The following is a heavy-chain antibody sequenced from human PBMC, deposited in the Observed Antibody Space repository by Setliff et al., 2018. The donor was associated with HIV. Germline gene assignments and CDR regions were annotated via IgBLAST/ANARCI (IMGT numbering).Heavy chain of an antibody. J-gene: IGHJ5*01. D-gene: IGHD4-4*01. CDR1: GYSISSGYY. Sequence: SETLSLTCAVSGYSISSGYYWGWIRQPPGKGLEWIGSIYHSGSTYYNPSLKSRVTISVDTSKNQFSLKLSSVTAADTAVYYCARGLPYTVTTNNVAELTHFDSWGQGTLVTVSS. CDR2: IYHSGST. CDR3: ARGLPYTVTTNNVAELTHFDS. V-gene: IGHV4-38-2*01.